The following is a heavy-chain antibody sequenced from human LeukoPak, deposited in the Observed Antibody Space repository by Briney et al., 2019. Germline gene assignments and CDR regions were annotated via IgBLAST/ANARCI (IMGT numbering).Heavy chain of an antibody. Sequence: GGSLRLSCAASGFTFTSYGMHWVRQAPGKGLEWVAVISYDGSNKYYADSVKGRFTISRDNSKNTLYLQMNSLRAEDTAVYCCAKDGTTVTNYYYYGMDVWGQGTTVTVSS. J-gene: IGHJ6*02. CDR2: ISYDGSNK. CDR3: AKDGTTVTNYYYYGMDV. V-gene: IGHV3-30*18. D-gene: IGHD4-17*01. CDR1: GFTFTSYG.